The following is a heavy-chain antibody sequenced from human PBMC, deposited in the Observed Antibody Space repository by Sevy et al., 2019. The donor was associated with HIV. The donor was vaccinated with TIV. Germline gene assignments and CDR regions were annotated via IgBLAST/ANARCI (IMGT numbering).Heavy chain of an antibody. J-gene: IGHJ4*02. D-gene: IGHD3-16*02. CDR1: RYTLSDVS. Sequence: ASVKVSCKVPRYTLSDVSMHWVRQAPGKGLEWMGGFVPEDGEIVYAQKFQGRVTVAEDTLTDTAYLEVTNLRSEDTATYFCVIGDTPRLTGPGTRLKDQSLKYFEFWGQGTLVTVSS. CDR3: VIGDTPRLTGPGTRLKDQSLKYFEF. CDR2: FVPEDGEI. V-gene: IGHV1-24*01.